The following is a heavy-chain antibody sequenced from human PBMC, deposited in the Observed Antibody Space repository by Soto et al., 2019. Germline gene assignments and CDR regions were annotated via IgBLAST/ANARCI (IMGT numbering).Heavy chain of an antibody. CDR3: ARRLPYNWFDP. J-gene: IGHJ5*02. Sequence: SETLSLTCTVSGGSISSYYWSWIRQPPGKGLEWIGYIYYSGSTNYNPSLKSRVTISVDTSKNQFSLKLSSVTAADTAVYYCARRLPYNWFDPWGQGTLVTVSS. CDR2: IYYSGST. CDR1: GGSISSYY. V-gene: IGHV4-59*08.